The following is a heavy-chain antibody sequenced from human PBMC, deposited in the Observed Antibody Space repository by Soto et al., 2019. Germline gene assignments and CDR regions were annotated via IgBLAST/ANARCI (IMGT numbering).Heavy chain of an antibody. CDR3: VRDLYRSATMPCLDH. Sequence: PVGSLRLSCEASGFTFINYAMSWVRQSPGKGQEWVSSISDTGGDSCYADSMDGRFTVSRDNSKNTLYLQINSLRAEDTAIYYCVRDLYRSATMPCLDHWGQGALVTVSS. V-gene: IGHV3-23*01. D-gene: IGHD1-1*01. CDR2: ISDTGGDS. J-gene: IGHJ4*02. CDR1: GFTFINYA.